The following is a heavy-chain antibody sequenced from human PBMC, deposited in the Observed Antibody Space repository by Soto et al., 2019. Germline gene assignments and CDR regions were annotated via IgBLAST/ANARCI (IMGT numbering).Heavy chain of an antibody. Sequence: GGSLRLSCAASGFTFSSYAMSWVRQAPGKGLEWVSAISGSGGSTYYADSVKGRFTISRDNSKNTLYLQMNSLRAEDTTVYYCAKVRKVVLRYFDWLSQNFDYWGQGTLVTVSS. CDR1: GFTFSSYA. CDR2: ISGSGGST. D-gene: IGHD3-9*01. J-gene: IGHJ4*02. V-gene: IGHV3-23*01. CDR3: AKVRKVVLRYFDWLSQNFDY.